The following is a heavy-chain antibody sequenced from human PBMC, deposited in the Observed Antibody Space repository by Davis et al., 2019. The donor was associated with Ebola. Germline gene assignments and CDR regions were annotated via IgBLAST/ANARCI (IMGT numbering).Heavy chain of an antibody. J-gene: IGHJ4*02. V-gene: IGHV1-18*01. CDR3: ARGGSYYYDSSGYYSAYYFDY. CDR1: GYSFTDDG. D-gene: IGHD3-22*01. Sequence: AASVKVSCKASGYSFTDDGISWVRQAPGQGLEWMGWISAYNGNTNYAQKLQGRVTMTTDTSTSTAYMELRSLRSDDTAVYYCARGGSYYYDSSGYYSAYYFDYWGQGTLVTVSS. CDR2: ISAYNGNT.